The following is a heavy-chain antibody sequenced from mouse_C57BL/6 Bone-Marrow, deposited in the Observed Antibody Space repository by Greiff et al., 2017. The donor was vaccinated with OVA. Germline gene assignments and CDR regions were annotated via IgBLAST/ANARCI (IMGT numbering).Heavy chain of an antibody. D-gene: IGHD2-1*01. CDR3: ASDGGNYGNPRLFAY. Sequence: VKLVESGPGLVAPSQSLSITCTVSGFSLTSYGVDWVRQSPGKGLEWLGVIWGVGSTNYNSALKSRLSISKDNSKSQVFLKMNSLQTDDTAMYYCASDGGNYGNPRLFAYWGQGTLVTVSA. V-gene: IGHV2-6*01. CDR2: IWGVGST. CDR1: GFSLTSYG. J-gene: IGHJ3*01.